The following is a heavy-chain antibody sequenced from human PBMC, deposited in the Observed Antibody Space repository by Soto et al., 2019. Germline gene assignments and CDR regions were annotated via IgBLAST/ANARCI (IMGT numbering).Heavy chain of an antibody. CDR1: GSYIIDSAYD. D-gene: IGHD2-15*01. Sequence: PTETLSRTGTVSGSYIIDSAYDSGWIRKPPGKGLEWIGSIYYSGSTYYNPSLKSRVTISVDTSKNQFSLKLSSVTAADTAVYYCARHGSLCSGGSCYPYYLIDYWGQGTLVTVSS. CDR2: IYYSGST. V-gene: IGHV4-39*01. CDR3: ARHGSLCSGGSCYPYYLIDY. J-gene: IGHJ4*02.